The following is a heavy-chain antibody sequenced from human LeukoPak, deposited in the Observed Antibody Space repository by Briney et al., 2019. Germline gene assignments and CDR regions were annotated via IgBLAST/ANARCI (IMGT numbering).Heavy chain of an antibody. D-gene: IGHD2-2*01. J-gene: IGHJ4*02. Sequence: PGGSLRLSCASSGFTFSNYWMSWVRQAPGKGLEWVSAISDSGSSPYYADSVRGRFTISRDNSKNTLHLQMNSLSAGDTAVYYCAKDSGPWGYCTTTSGYFAYWGQGALVTVS. CDR3: AKDSGPWGYCTTTSGYFAY. CDR1: GFTFSNYW. CDR2: ISDSGSSP. V-gene: IGHV3-23*01.